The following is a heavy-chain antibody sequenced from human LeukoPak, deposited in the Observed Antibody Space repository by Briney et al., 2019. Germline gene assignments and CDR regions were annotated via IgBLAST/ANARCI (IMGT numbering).Heavy chain of an antibody. CDR1: GGSISSSSYY. Sequence: PSETLSLTCTVSGGSISSSSYYWGWIRQPPGKGLEWIGSIYYSGSTYYNPSLKSRVTISVDTSKNQFSLKLSSVTAADTAVYYCARLGYYDSSSGDFDYWGQGTLVTVSS. CDR3: ARLGYYDSSSGDFDY. D-gene: IGHD3-22*01. V-gene: IGHV4-39*07. CDR2: IYYSGST. J-gene: IGHJ4*02.